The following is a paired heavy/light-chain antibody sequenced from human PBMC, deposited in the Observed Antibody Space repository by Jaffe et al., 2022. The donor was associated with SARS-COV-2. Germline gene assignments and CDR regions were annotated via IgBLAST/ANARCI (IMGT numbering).Light chain of an antibody. Sequence: DIQMTQSPSSLSASVGDRVTITCRASQSISRYLNWYQQRPGKAPKLLIFAASSLQSGVPSRFSGSGSGTDFTLTISSLQPEDFATYFCQQAYSTLYTFGQGTKLEFK. CDR3: QQAYSTLYT. CDR2: AAS. CDR1: QSISRY. J-gene: IGKJ2*01. V-gene: IGKV1-39*01.
Heavy chain of an antibody. CDR2: ISSSSRTI. CDR3: SRETQSRVAAAVAPYYYYSLDV. Sequence: EVQLVESGGGLVQPGGSLRLSCAASGFAFSTYTMNWVRQAPGKGLEWVAYISSSSRTIYYADSVSGRFTISRDNAKNSLYLQMDSLRAEDTAVYFCSRETQSRVAAAVAPYYYYSLDVWGEGTTVTVSS. J-gene: IGHJ6*03. V-gene: IGHV3-48*01. D-gene: IGHD6-13*01. CDR1: GFAFSTYT.